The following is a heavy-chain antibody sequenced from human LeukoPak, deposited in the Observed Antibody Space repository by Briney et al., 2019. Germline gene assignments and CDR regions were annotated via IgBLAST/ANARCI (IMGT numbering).Heavy chain of an antibody. V-gene: IGHV3-48*03. D-gene: IGHD3-3*01. CDR3: ARSWRFYFDF. Sequence: PGGSLRLSCAASGFTFSSYEMNWVRQAPGKGLEWISCISGTGSTIYYADSVKGRFTISRDNAKNSLYLQMSSLRAEDTAVYYCARSWRFYFDFWGQGTLVTVSS. J-gene: IGHJ4*02. CDR2: ISGTGSTI. CDR1: GFTFSSYE.